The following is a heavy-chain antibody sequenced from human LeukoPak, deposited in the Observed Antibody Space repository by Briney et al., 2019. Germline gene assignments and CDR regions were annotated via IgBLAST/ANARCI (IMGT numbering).Heavy chain of an antibody. CDR1: GFTVSSNY. D-gene: IGHD5-12*01. CDR2: IYSGGST. V-gene: IGHV3-53*01. Sequence: GGSLRLSCAASGFTVSSNYMSWVRQAPGKGLEWVSVIYSGGSTYYADSVKGRFTISRDNSKNTLHLQMNSLRAEDTAVYYCARGRGYSGYDHFDYWGQGTLVTVSS. CDR3: ARGRGYSGYDHFDY. J-gene: IGHJ4*02.